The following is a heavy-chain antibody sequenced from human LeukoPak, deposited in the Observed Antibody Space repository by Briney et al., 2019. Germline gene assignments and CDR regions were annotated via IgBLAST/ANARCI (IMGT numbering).Heavy chain of an antibody. CDR3: ARDWGSTGYDLYDS. J-gene: IGHJ4*02. D-gene: IGHD5-12*01. Sequence: PGGSLRLSCAASGFIFSNYWMSWVRQAPGKGLEWVAHIRQDGSERHYVDSVKDRFTISRDNVKNSLDLQMDSLRAEDTAVYYCARDWGSTGYDLYDSWGQGTLVTVSS. CDR1: GFIFSNYW. CDR2: IRQDGSER. V-gene: IGHV3-7*01.